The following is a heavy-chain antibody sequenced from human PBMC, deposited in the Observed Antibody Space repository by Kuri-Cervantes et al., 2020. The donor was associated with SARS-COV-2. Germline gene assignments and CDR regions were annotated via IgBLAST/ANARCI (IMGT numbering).Heavy chain of an antibody. CDR1: GYTFTGYY. D-gene: IGHD6-13*01. CDR2: INPNSGGT. J-gene: IGHJ6*03. V-gene: IGHV1-2*02. CDR3: ARERGSWYVPLRTYYYYYMDV. Sequence: ASVKVSCKASGYTFTGYYMHWVRQAPGQGLEWMGWINPNSGGTNYAQEFQGRVTMTRDTSISTAYMELSRLRSDDTAVYYCARERGSWYVPLRTYYYYYMDVWGKGTTVTVSS.